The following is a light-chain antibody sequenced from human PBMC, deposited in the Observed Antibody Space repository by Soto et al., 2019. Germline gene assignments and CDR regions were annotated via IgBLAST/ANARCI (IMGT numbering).Light chain of an antibody. CDR1: QTITNY. J-gene: IGKJ1*01. Sequence: DIQMTQSPSSLSASVGDRVTITCRASQTITNYLNWYQQKPGRAPKLLIFSASTLLSGVPSRFTGGGSGTDFTLTIDSLLPEDFATYYCQQSYSSPWTFGQGTKVDIK. CDR3: QQSYSSPWT. CDR2: SAS. V-gene: IGKV1-39*01.